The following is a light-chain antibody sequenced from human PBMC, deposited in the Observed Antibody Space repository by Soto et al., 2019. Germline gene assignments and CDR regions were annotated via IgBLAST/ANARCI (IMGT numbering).Light chain of an antibody. CDR1: QRMSRN. CDR3: QQYTNWPPWT. CDR2: DAS. V-gene: IGKV3-15*01. Sequence: MVMSQSAIKLTSSPGNIANLSYXXRQRMSRNLAWYQQKPGQAPRLLIYDASTRATAIPARFSGSGSETALTLTILSLQSADSAVHYCQQYTNWPPWTFAQGTKVDIK. J-gene: IGKJ1*01.